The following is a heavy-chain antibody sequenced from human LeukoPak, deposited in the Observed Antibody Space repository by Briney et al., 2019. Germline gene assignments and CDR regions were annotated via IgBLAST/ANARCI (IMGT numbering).Heavy chain of an antibody. J-gene: IGHJ6*02. CDR3: ARRGHDLYGRKYGLDF. CDR2: INRSGNT. Sequence: TSETLSLTCTVSGYSISSGYYWGWIRQPPGKGLEWIGEINRSGNTNYNPSLKSRVTISVDTSKNQFSLKLSSVTAADTAVYYCARRGHDLYGRKYGLDFWGQGTTVTVSS. D-gene: IGHD3-3*01. CDR1: GYSISSGYY. V-gene: IGHV4-38-2*02.